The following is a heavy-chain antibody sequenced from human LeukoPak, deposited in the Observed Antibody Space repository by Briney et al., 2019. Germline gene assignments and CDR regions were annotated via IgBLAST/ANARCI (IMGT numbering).Heavy chain of an antibody. D-gene: IGHD4/OR15-4a*01. J-gene: IGHJ3*02. Sequence: ASVKVSCKVSGYSLSELSIHRVRPVPGKGFTWMRGFDPEDVEIVYAQSFQGRVTMTEDTSTDTGYMELSRLTSEDTAVYYCASGFYGAGHFDDDVFDIWGQGTLVTVSS. V-gene: IGHV1-24*01. CDR2: FDPEDVEI. CDR1: GYSLSELS. CDR3: ASGFYGAGHFDDDVFDI.